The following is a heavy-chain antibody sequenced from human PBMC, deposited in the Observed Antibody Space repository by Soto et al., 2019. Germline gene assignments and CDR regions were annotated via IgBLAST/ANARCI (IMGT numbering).Heavy chain of an antibody. CDR1: GFTFTNSA. J-gene: IGHJ4*02. CDR2: IIVGSGDT. V-gene: IGHV1-58*01. Sequence: QVQVVQSGPEVKQPGTSVRVSCKTSGFTFTNSAVQWVRQARGQRLEWIGWIIVGSGDTKYLQNLQERITITRDTSTGTAYMELSSLRSEDTAVYYCAAEIYLGGNCCRFDHWGQGTPVTVSS. D-gene: IGHD2-21*02. CDR3: AAEIYLGGNCCRFDH.